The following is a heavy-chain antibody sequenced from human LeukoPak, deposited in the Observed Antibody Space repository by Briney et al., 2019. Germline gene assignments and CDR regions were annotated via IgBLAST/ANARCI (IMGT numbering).Heavy chain of an antibody. D-gene: IGHD4-17*01. CDR2: IYYSGST. CDR1: GGSISSSSYY. CDR3: AREDLTSLLDYGLDRWYFDL. V-gene: IGHV4-39*07. Sequence: SETLSLTCSVSGGSISSSSYYWGWIRQPPGKGLEWIGSIYYSGSTYYNPSLKSRVTISVDTSKNQFSLKLSSVTAADTAVYYCAREDLTSLLDYGLDRWYFDLWGRGTLVTVSS. J-gene: IGHJ2*01.